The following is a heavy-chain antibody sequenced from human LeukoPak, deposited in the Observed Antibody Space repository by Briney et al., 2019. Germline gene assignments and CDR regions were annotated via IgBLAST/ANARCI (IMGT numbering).Heavy chain of an antibody. CDR1: GYTFNSYG. J-gene: IGHJ4*02. CDR2: ISTYNGNT. V-gene: IGHV1-18*01. Sequence: ASVKVSCKASGYTFNSYGIIWVRQAPGQGLEWMGWISTYNGNTNYAEKLQGRASMTLDTSTSTAYMELRSLRSDDTAVYYCTRGDRWSGSYPLVWGQGTLVTVSA. D-gene: IGHD4-23*01. CDR3: TRGDRWSGSYPLV.